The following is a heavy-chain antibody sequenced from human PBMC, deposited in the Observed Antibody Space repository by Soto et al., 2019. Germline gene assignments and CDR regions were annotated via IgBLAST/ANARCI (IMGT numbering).Heavy chain of an antibody. CDR1: GYTFTSYG. V-gene: IGHV1-18*04. CDR3: ARDKMATITGYYDGMDV. D-gene: IGHD5-12*01. J-gene: IGHJ6*02. Sequence: ASVKVSCKASGYTFTSYGISWVRQAPGQGLEWMGWISAYNGNTNYAQKLQGRVTMTTDTSTSTAYMELRSLRSDDTAVYYCARDKMATITGYYDGMDVWGQGTTVTVSS. CDR2: ISAYNGNT.